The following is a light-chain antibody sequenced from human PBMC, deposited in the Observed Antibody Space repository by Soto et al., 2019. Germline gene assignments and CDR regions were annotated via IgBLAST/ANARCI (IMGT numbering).Light chain of an antibody. J-gene: IGKJ1*01. CDR3: HQYKSTPWT. Sequence: EVVMTQSPATLSVSPGEGVTLSCRASQGIGDTLAWYQHKPGQTPRLLIYDTSTRATGVPARFSGSRSGPDFTLTISSLQAEDVAVYYCHQYKSTPWTFGQGTKVDI. CDR1: QGIGDT. V-gene: IGKV3-15*01. CDR2: DTS.